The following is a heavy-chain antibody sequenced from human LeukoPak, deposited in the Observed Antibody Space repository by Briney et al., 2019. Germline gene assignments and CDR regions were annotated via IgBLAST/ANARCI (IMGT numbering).Heavy chain of an antibody. D-gene: IGHD6-19*01. CDR3: TTDTGGWYSIYFQH. V-gene: IGHV3-15*01. J-gene: IGHJ1*01. Sequence: GGSLRLSCAASGFTFSNAWMSWVRQAPGKGLEWVGRIKSKTDGGTTDYAAPVKGRFTISRDDSKNTLYLQVNSLKTEDTAVYYCTTDTGGWYSIYFQHWGQGTLVTVSS. CDR1: GFTFSNAW. CDR2: IKSKTDGGTT.